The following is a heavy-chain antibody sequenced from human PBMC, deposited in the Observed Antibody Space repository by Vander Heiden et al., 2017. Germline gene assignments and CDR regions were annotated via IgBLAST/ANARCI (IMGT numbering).Heavy chain of an antibody. CDR2: IKQDGGEK. Sequence: EVQLVESGGGLVQPGGSLRLSCAAPRFSFNSYWMSWVRQAPGKGLEWLAAIKQDGGEKYYLDSVKGRFTISRDNAKNTLYLQINSLRAEDTAVYYCARDGRSGSYYDYWGQGTLLTVSS. CDR3: ARDGRSGSYYDY. CDR1: RFSFNSYW. V-gene: IGHV3-7*01. J-gene: IGHJ4*01. D-gene: IGHD1-26*01.